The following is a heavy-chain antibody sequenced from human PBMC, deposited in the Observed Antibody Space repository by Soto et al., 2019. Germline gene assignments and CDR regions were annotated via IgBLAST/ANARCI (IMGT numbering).Heavy chain of an antibody. Sequence: QVQLQESGPGLVKPSGTLSLTCAVSGGSISSSNWWSWVRHPPGKGLQWIGEIYHSGSTNYIPSLKSRVTISVDKSRNQFSLQLSSVTAADTAVDYCARRWGEGRVDYWGQGNLGTVSS. CDR2: IYHSGST. J-gene: IGHJ4*02. CDR3: ARRWGEGRVDY. V-gene: IGHV4-4*02. D-gene: IGHD3-10*01. CDR1: GGSISSSNW.